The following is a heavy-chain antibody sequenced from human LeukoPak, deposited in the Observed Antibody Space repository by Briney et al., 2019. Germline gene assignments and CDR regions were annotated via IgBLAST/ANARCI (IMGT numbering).Heavy chain of an antibody. V-gene: IGHV1-8*02. CDR3: AREKRYGSGGSCYSWFVP. Sequence: ASVTVSCKASGGTFSSYAINSVRQATGQGREWMGWMNPNSGNTGYAQKFQGRVTMTRNTSISTVYMELSSLRSEDTAVYYCAREKRYGSGGSCYSWFVPWGQGTLVTASS. CDR1: GGTFSSYA. D-gene: IGHD2-15*01. CDR2: MNPNSGNT. J-gene: IGHJ5*02.